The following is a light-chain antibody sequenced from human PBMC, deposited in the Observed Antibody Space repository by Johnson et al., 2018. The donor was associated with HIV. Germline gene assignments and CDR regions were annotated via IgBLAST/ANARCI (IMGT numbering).Light chain of an antibody. CDR1: SSNIGSNS. CDR3: AAWDDSLNGYV. V-gene: IGLV1-44*01. Sequence: QSVLTQSPSASGTPGQGVTISCSGSSSNIGSNSVNWYQQLPGTAPKLLIYTNNQRPSGVPDRFYGSKFGTSASLAISGLQAEEEAYYYCAAWDDSLNGYVFGTGTKVTVL. J-gene: IGLJ1*01. CDR2: TNN.